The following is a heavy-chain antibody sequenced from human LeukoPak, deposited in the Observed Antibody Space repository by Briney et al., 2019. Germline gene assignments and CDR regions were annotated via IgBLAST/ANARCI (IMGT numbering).Heavy chain of an antibody. CDR3: ARGGISSGWYNFDY. V-gene: IGHV4-34*01. Sequence: SETLSLTCAVYGGSFSGYYWSWIRQPPGKGLEWIGEINHSGSTNYNPSLKSRVTISVDTSKNQFSLKLSSVTAADTAVCYCARGGISSGWYNFDYWGQGTLVTVSS. J-gene: IGHJ4*02. CDR1: GGSFSGYY. CDR2: INHSGST. D-gene: IGHD6-19*01.